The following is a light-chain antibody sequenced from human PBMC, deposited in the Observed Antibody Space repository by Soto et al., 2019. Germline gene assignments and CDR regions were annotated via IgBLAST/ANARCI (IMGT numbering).Light chain of an antibody. J-gene: IGKJ5*01. CDR2: GAS. CDR1: HSVSSN. Sequence: EIVMTQSPATLSVSPGETATLSFRSSHSVSSNVSFYQQKPGQAPRLLILGASTRATGIPARFSGSGSGTEFTLSISSLQSEDFAVYYCKQYKEWPPFTFGQGTRLEIK. CDR3: KQYKEWPPFT. V-gene: IGKV3-15*01.